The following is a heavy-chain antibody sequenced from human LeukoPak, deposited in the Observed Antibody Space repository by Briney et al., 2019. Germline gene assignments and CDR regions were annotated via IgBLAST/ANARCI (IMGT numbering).Heavy chain of an antibody. V-gene: IGHV3-11*04. CDR2: ISSSGSTI. CDR1: GFTFSDYY. CDR3: ARDSGDSSGYYHPDY. J-gene: IGHJ4*02. D-gene: IGHD3-22*01. Sequence: PGGSLRLSCAASGFTFSDYYMSWIRQAPGKGLEWVSYISSSGSTIYYADSVKGRFTISRDNAKNSLYVQMNSLRAEDTAVYYCARDSGDSSGYYHPDYWGQGTLVTVSS.